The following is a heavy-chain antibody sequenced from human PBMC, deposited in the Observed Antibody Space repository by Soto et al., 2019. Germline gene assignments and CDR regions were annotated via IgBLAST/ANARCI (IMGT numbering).Heavy chain of an antibody. Sequence: PGGSLRLSCAASGFTFSSYSMNWVRQAPGKGLEWVSSISSSSSYIYYADSVKGRLTISRDNAKNSLYLQMNSLRAEDTAVYYCAKVSGSYRAHAFDYWGQGTLVTVSS. CDR2: ISSSSSYI. CDR1: GFTFSSYS. V-gene: IGHV3-21*01. CDR3: AKVSGSYRAHAFDY. J-gene: IGHJ4*02. D-gene: IGHD1-26*01.